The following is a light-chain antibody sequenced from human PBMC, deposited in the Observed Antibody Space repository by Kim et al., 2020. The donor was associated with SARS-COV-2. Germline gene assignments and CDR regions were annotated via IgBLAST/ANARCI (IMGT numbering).Light chain of an antibody. CDR1: SGNIATYY. J-gene: IGLJ3*02. CDR3: QSYETSNWV. Sequence: GKTVTISCTRSSGNIATYYVQWYQQRPGSSPIAVIHKDTQRLSGVPDRFSGSIDTSSNSASLIISGLKPEDEAVYYCQSYETSNWVFGGGTQLTVL. CDR2: KDT. V-gene: IGLV6-57*01.